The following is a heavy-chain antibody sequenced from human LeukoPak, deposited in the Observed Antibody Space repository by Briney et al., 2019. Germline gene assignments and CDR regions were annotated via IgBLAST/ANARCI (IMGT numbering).Heavy chain of an antibody. CDR2: IYSGGST. D-gene: IGHD3-22*01. J-gene: IGHJ3*02. CDR3: ASLLDTSGYGAFDI. CDR1: GFTVSSSY. Sequence: GGSLRLSCAVSGFTVSSSYMSWVRQAPGKGLEWVSVIYSGGSTFYADSVKGRFTISRDNSKNTLYLQMNSLRAEDTAVYYCASLLDTSGYGAFDIWGQGTMVTVSS. V-gene: IGHV3-53*01.